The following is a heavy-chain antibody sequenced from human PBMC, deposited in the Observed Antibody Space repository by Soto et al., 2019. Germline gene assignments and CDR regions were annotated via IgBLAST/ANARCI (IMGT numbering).Heavy chain of an antibody. CDR3: ARDRSFSSGFDY. D-gene: IGHD6-19*01. V-gene: IGHV3-53*01. CDR1: GFTVSRNY. J-gene: IGHJ4*02. Sequence: LRPSCAASGFTVSRNYMGWVRQAPGKGLEWVSVIYSGGTTYYADSVKGRFTISRDNSKNTVYLQMNSLRAEDTAVYYCARDRSFSSGFDYWGQGALVTVSS. CDR2: IYSGGTT.